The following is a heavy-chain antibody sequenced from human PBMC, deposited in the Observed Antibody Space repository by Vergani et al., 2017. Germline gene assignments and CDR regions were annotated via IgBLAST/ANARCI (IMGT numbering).Heavy chain of an antibody. CDR3: ARGDYGILTGYRY. CDR1: GYTFSNYY. CDR2: INPSGGHT. V-gene: IGHV1-46*03. J-gene: IGHJ4*02. D-gene: IGHD3-9*01. Sequence: QVQVVQSGAEVKKSGASVKVSCKTSGYTFSNYYMHWVRQAPGQGLEWMGIINPSGGHTNYAQKFQGRVTITRDTSTSPVYMELSSLRSDDTAIYYSARGDYGILTGYRYWGQGTLVNVSA.